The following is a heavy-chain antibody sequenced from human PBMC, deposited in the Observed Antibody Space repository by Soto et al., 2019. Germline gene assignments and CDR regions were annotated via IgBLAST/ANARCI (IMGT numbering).Heavy chain of an antibody. D-gene: IGHD2-8*02. V-gene: IGHV1-69*02. CDR2: IIPIVGLT. CDR3: ARPTGGHDAGGNYMDV. CDR1: GGSLSSYP. J-gene: IGHJ6*03. Sequence: QVQLLQSGSEVKKPGSSVKVSCRASGGSLSSYPVTWVRQAPGQGLEWMGRIIPIVGLTNYAQKFQGRVTITADKSTSTDDMELSSLRSDDTAVYYCARPTGGHDAGGNYMDVWGKGTTVIVSS.